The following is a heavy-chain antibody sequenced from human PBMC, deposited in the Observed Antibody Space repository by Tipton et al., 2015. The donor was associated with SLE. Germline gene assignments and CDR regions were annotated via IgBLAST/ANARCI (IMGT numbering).Heavy chain of an antibody. D-gene: IGHD2-21*01. CDR1: GGSISSGSYY. CDR2: VYTGGTT. CDR3: ARSEGFQLLFQFRQH. Sequence: LRLSCTVSGGSISSGSYYWSWIRQPAGKGLEWIGHVYTGGTTTYNPSLNGRVTISLDTSKNHFSLNLTSVTAADTAVYFCARSEGFQLLFQFRQHWGLGTLVTVSS. V-gene: IGHV4-61*09. J-gene: IGHJ1*01.